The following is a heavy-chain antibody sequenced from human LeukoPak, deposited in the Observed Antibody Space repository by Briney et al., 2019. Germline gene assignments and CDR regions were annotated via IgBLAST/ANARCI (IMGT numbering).Heavy chain of an antibody. CDR2: ISYDGSNT. CDR3: ARGPDSSGSYFDY. CDR1: GFTFSNYG. J-gene: IGHJ4*02. Sequence: PGRSLRLPCAASGFTFSNYGMHWVRQAPGKGLEWVATISYDGSNTYYADSVKGRFTISRDNSKNTLYLQMNSLRAEDTAVYYCARGPDSSGSYFDYWGQGTLVTVSS. V-gene: IGHV3-30*03. D-gene: IGHD3-22*01.